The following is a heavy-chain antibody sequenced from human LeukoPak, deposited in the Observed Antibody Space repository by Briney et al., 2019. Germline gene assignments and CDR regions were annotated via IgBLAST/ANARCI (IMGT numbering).Heavy chain of an antibody. V-gene: IGHV3-21*01. CDR3: ARDRGYYYYYMDV. J-gene: IGHJ6*03. CDR2: ITSSSSYI. Sequence: PGGSLRLSCAASGFTFSSYTMNWVRQAPGKGLEWVSSITSSSSYIYYADSVKGRFTISRHNAKNSLYLQMDSLRAEDTAVYYCARDRGYYYYYMDVWGKGTTVTVSS. D-gene: IGHD3-10*01. CDR1: GFTFSSYT.